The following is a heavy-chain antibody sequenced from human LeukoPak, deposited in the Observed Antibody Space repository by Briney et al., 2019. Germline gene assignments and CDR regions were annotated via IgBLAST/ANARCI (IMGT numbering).Heavy chain of an antibody. CDR3: ARVFVYGDYYDAFDI. CDR2: INPNSGGT. D-gene: IGHD4-17*01. Sequence: GASVKVSCKASGYTFTGYYMHWVRQAPGQGLEWMGWINPNSGGTNYAQKFQGRVTITRDTSISTVYMELSRLRSDDTAVYYCARVFVYGDYYDAFDIWGQGTMVTVSS. CDR1: GYTFTGYY. J-gene: IGHJ3*02. V-gene: IGHV1-2*02.